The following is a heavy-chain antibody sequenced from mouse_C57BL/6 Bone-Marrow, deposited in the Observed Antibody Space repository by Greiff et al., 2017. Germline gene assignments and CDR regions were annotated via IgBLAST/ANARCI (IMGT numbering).Heavy chain of an antibody. CDR2: INPNYGTT. V-gene: IGHV1-39*01. Sequence: VQLQQSGPELVKPGASVKISCKASGYSFTDYNMNWVKQSHGQSLEWIGVINPNYGTTSYNQKFKGKATLTVDQSSSTAYMQLNSLTSEDSAVYYCARYYGRGYYAMDYWGQGTSVTVSS. CDR1: GYSFTDYN. D-gene: IGHD1-1*01. CDR3: ARYYGRGYYAMDY. J-gene: IGHJ4*01.